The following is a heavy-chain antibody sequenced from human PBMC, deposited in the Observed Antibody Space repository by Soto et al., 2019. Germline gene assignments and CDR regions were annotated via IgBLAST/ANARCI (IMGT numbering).Heavy chain of an antibody. J-gene: IGHJ5*02. CDR2: ISSSISTI. CDR3: AREXXXXXWFDP. V-gene: IGHV3-48*01. Sequence: EVQLVESGGGLVQPGGSLRLSCAASGFTFSSYXXNXXXXXXXXXLEWVSYISSSISTIYYADSVKGRFTISRDNAKXXXXXXXXXXXXXXXXXXXXAREXXXXXWFDPWGQGTLVTVSS. CDR1: GFTFSSYX.